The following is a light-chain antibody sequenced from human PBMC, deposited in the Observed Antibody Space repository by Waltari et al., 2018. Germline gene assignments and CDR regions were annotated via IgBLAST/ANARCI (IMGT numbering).Light chain of an antibody. CDR2: SNN. CDR3: AAWDDSLNGPWV. Sequence: QSVLTQPPSASGTPGQRVTISCSGSSFNIGSNTVNWYQQLPGTAPKLLIYSNNQRPSGVPYRFAGSKSGTSASLAISGLQSEDEADYYCAAWDDSLNGPWVFGGGTKLTVL. V-gene: IGLV1-44*01. J-gene: IGLJ3*02. CDR1: SFNIGSNT.